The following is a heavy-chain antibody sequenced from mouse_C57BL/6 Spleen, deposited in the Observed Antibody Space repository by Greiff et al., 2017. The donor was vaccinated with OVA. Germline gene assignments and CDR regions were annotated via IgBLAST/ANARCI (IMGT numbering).Heavy chain of an antibody. CDR2: IYPGDGDT. V-gene: IGHV1-80*01. J-gene: IGHJ4*01. Sequence: VKVVESGAELVKPGASVKISCKASGYAFSSYWMNWVKQRPGKGLEWIGQIYPGDGDTNYNGKFKGKATLTADKSSSTAYMQLSSLTSEDSAVYFCLSSDYYAMDYWGQGTSVTVSS. D-gene: IGHD1-1*01. CDR1: GYAFSSYW. CDR3: LSSDYYAMDY.